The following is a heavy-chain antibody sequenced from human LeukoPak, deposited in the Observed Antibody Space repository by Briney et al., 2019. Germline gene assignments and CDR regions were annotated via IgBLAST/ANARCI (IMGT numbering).Heavy chain of an antibody. CDR1: GYTFTSYY. D-gene: IGHD2-2*02. Sequence: GASVKVSCKASGYTFTSYYMHWVRQAPGQGLEWMGVINPSGGGTSYAQKFQGRVTMTTDTSTSTAYMELRSLRSDDTAVYYCARDGGYCSSTSCYKEAPPDAFDIWGQGTMVTVSS. V-gene: IGHV1-46*01. J-gene: IGHJ3*02. CDR3: ARDGGYCSSTSCYKEAPPDAFDI. CDR2: INPSGGGT.